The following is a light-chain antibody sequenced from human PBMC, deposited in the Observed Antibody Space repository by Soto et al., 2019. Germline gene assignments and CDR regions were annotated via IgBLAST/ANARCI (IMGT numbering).Light chain of an antibody. J-gene: IGKJ4*01. CDR2: AAS. CDR3: QPYNNWPLT. CDR1: QGISSW. V-gene: IGKV1-12*01. Sequence: DIQMTQSPSSVSASVGDRVTIPCRASQGISSWLVWYQQKPGKAPELLRYAASSLQSGVPSSFGGSRSGPEFTLTINSLQSEDFAIYYCQPYNNWPLTFGGGTKVESK.